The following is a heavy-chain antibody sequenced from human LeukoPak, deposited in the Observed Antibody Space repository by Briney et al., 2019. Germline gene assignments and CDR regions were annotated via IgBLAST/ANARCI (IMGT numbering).Heavy chain of an antibody. J-gene: IGHJ5*01. V-gene: IGHV3-23*01. CDR3: AKGPSSGWYDS. D-gene: IGHD6-19*01. Sequence: GGSLRLSCAASRFTFSIYAMSWVRQAPGKGLEWVSTITGSGDSAYHADSVKGRFTISRDNSKNTLYLQMNSLRAEDTAVYYCAKGPSSGWYDSWGQGTLVTVSS. CDR2: ITGSGDSA. CDR1: RFTFSIYA.